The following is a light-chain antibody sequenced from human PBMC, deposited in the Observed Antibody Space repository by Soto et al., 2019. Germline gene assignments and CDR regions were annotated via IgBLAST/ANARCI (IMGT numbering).Light chain of an antibody. CDR2: AAS. J-gene: IGKJ2*01. V-gene: IGKV1-8*01. CDR3: RQYYSYLYT. CDR1: QGISSY. Sequence: AIRMTQSPSSFSASTGDRVTITCRASQGISSYLAWYQQKPGKAPKLLIYAASTLQSGVPSRFRGSGSGTDFTLTISFLQSEAVATYYCRQYYSYLYTFGQGTKLEIK.